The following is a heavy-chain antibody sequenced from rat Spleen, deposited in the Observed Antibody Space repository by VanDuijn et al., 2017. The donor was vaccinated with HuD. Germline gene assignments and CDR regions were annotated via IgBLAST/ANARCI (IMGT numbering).Heavy chain of an antibody. V-gene: IGHV5-29*01. D-gene: IGHD1-2*01. CDR3: VRHPHTTYVYGYYFDY. CDR2: INYDGSTT. J-gene: IGHJ2*01. CDR1: GFTFRNYD. Sequence: EVQLVESGGGLVQPGRSLKLSCAASGFTFRNYDMAWVRQAPAKGLEWVATINYDGSTTYYRDSVKGRFTISRDNAKSTLYLQMDSLRSEDTATYYCVRHPHTTYVYGYYFDYWGQGVMVTVSS.